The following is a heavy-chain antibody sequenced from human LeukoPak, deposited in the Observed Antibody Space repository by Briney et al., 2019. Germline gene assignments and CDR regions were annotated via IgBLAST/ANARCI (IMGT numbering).Heavy chain of an antibody. CDR2: ISSSSSYI. D-gene: IGHD4-17*01. V-gene: IGHV3-21*01. CDR1: GFTFSSYS. J-gene: IGHJ3*02. CDR3: ARYGDPDAFDI. Sequence: GGSLRLSCAASGFTFSSYSMNWVRQAPGKGLEWVSSISSSSSYIYYADSVKGRFTISRDNAKNSLYLQMNSLRAEDTAVYYCARYGDPDAFDIWGRGTMVTVSS.